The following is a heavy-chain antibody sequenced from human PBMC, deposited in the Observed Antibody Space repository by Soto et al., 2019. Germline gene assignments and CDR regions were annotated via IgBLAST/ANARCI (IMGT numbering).Heavy chain of an antibody. CDR1: GFIFSSYA. CDR2: ISHGGNEK. J-gene: IGHJ6*02. Sequence: QVQLLESGGGVVQPGRSLRLSCAASGFIFSSYAMHWVRQAPGKGLEWVAVISHGGNEKYYADSVEGRFTISRDNSKNMVYLKMNGLRLEDTAVYYCAKVSSARGYYYFAMDVWGQGTTVTVSS. D-gene: IGHD3-10*01. CDR3: AKVSSARGYYYFAMDV. V-gene: IGHV3-30*18.